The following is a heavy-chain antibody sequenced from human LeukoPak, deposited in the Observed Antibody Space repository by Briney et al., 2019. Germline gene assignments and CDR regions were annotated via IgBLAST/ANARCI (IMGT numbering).Heavy chain of an antibody. CDR1: GGTFSSYA. J-gene: IGHJ4*02. D-gene: IGHD3-3*01. Sequence: SVKVSCKASGGTFSSYAISWVRQAPGQGLEWMGRIIPILGIANYAQKFQGRVTITADKSTSTAYMELSSLRSEDTAVYYCASAPYYDFWSGTYYFDYWGQGTLVTVSS. V-gene: IGHV1-69*04. CDR3: ASAPYYDFWSGTYYFDY. CDR2: IIPILGIA.